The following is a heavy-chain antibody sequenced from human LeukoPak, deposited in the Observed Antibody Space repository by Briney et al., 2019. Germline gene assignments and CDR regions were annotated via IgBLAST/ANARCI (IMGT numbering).Heavy chain of an antibody. V-gene: IGHV4-59*11. CDR1: GGSISRHY. Sequence: SETLSLTCTVSGGSISRHYWSWIRQPPGKGLGWIGYVYYSGSTNYNPSLKSRVTISVDTSKNQFSLKLSSVTAADTAVYYCAREPGGARGYRYGYGYYYYMDVWGKGTTVTVSS. D-gene: IGHD5-18*01. J-gene: IGHJ6*03. CDR2: VYYSGST. CDR3: AREPGGARGYRYGYGYYYYMDV.